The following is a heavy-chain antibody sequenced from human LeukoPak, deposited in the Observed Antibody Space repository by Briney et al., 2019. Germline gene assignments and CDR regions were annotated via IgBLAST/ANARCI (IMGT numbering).Heavy chain of an antibody. J-gene: IGHJ4*02. Sequence: PGGSLRLSCRGSGFTFGDYVMSWVRQAPGKGLEWIGFIRSKTNGGTTGYAASVKDRFFISRDDAKSTTFLHMNSLKTEDTAVYYCTFSGWYYFHHWGQGTLVTVSS. CDR3: TFSGWYYFHH. V-gene: IGHV3-49*04. CDR2: IRSKTNGGTT. D-gene: IGHD6-19*01. CDR1: GFTFGDYV.